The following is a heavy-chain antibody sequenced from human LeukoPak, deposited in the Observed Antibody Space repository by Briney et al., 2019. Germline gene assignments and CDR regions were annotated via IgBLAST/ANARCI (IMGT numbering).Heavy chain of an antibody. CDR1: GFTFSSYG. D-gene: IGHD3-22*01. Sequence: PGGSLRLSCAASGFTFSSYGMHWVRQAPGKGLEWVAFIRDDGSNKYHADSVKGRITISRDNAKNSLYLQMNSLRAEDTAVYYCARLRVDITMIVVVEFWGAFDIWGQGTMVTVSS. V-gene: IGHV3-30*02. CDR2: IRDDGSNK. CDR3: ARLRVDITMIVVVEFWGAFDI. J-gene: IGHJ3*02.